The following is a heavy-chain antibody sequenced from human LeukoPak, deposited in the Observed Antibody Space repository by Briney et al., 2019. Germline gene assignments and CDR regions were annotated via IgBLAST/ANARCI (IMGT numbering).Heavy chain of an antibody. CDR1: GFTFSSYS. CDR2: ISSSSSTI. D-gene: IGHD3-22*01. J-gene: IGHJ4*02. CDR3: ARNYGSGYYVWVYFDY. Sequence: PGGSLRLSCAASGFTFSSYSMNWVRQAPGKGLEWVSYISSSSSTIYYADSVKGRFTISRDNAKNSLYLQMNSLRAEDTAVYYCARNYGSGYYVWVYFDYWGQGTLVTVSS. V-gene: IGHV3-48*01.